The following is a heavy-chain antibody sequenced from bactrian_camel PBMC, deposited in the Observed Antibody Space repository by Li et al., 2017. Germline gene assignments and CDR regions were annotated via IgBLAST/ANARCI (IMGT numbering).Heavy chain of an antibody. J-gene: IGHJ6*01. V-gene: IGHV3S63*01. CDR1: GYSSMYF. CDR3: AARFGTLQCPSSIGSGF. CDR2: IRWSADNT. Sequence: LVESGEGSVQAGGSLTLSCVMSGYSSMYFMGWFRQAPGKKREGVSCIRWSADNTYYADSVKGRFTISRDNSKSTVYLQMDDLKPEDTAMYYCAARFGTLQCPSSIGSGFWGQGTQVTVSS.